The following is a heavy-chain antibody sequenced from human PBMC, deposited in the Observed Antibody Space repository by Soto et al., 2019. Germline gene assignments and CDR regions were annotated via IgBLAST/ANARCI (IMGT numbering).Heavy chain of an antibody. Sequence: PSETLSLTSAVYGGSFSGYYWSWIRQPPGKGLEWIGEINHSGSTNYNPSLKSRVTISVDTSKNQFSLKLSSVTAADTAVYYCARDPPGYDFWSGYPAHYFDYWGQGTLVTVSS. D-gene: IGHD3-3*01. CDR3: ARDPPGYDFWSGYPAHYFDY. CDR2: INHSGST. J-gene: IGHJ4*02. CDR1: GGSFSGYY. V-gene: IGHV4-34*01.